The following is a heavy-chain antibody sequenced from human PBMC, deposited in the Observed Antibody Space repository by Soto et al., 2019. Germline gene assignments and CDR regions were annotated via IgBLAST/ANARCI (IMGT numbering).Heavy chain of an antibody. CDR2: ISSSGYTV. Sequence: GGSLRLSCAASRFTFSTYEMNWVRQAPGKGLEWVSYISSSGYTVYYADSVKGRFTISRDNTRNSLYLQMNSLRDEDTALYYCVRYCSTTLCNGVAARTFDYWGQGTLVTVSS. CDR1: RFTFSTYE. D-gene: IGHD2-2*01. CDR3: VRYCSTTLCNGVAARTFDY. V-gene: IGHV3-48*03. J-gene: IGHJ4*02.